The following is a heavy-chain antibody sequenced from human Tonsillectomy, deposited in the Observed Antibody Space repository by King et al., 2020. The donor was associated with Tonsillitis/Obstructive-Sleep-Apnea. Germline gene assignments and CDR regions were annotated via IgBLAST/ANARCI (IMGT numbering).Heavy chain of an antibody. CDR2: ICNSGGSM. Sequence: VQLVESGGELVQPGGSLRLSCVASGFTFISYIMNWVRQAPGKGLEWLAYICNSGGSMYYAESVKGRFTISRDNAKNSLYLQMNSLRDEDTAVYYCARDSEWSFDYWGQGTLVTVSS. CDR3: ARDSEWSFDY. V-gene: IGHV3-48*02. D-gene: IGHD3-3*01. CDR1: GFTFISYI. J-gene: IGHJ4*02.